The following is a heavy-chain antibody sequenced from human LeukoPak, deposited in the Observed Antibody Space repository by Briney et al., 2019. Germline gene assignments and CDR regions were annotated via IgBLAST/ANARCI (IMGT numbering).Heavy chain of an antibody. CDR3: ARDRVGGYCSGGSCFENWFDP. CDR2: IYTSGST. CDR1: GGSISSGSYY. D-gene: IGHD2-15*01. V-gene: IGHV4-61*02. J-gene: IGHJ5*02. Sequence: SQTLSLTCTVSGGSISSGSYYWSWIRQPAGKGLEWFGRIYTSGSTNYNPSLKSRVTISVDTSKNQFSLKLSSVTAADTAVYYCARDRVGGYCSGGSCFENWFDPWGQGTLVTVSS.